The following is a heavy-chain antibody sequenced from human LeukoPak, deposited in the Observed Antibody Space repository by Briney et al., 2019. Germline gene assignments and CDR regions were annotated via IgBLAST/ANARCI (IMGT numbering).Heavy chain of an antibody. D-gene: IGHD7-27*01. CDR1: GFTFSDYY. V-gene: IGHV3-11*04. Sequence: GGSLRLSCAASGFTFSDYYMSWIRQAPGKGLEWVSYISSSGSTIYYADSAKGRFTISRDNAKNSLYLQMNSLRAEDTAVYYCARDSMDLGNSDAFDIWGQGTMVTVSS. CDR3: ARDSMDLGNSDAFDI. J-gene: IGHJ3*02. CDR2: ISSSGSTI.